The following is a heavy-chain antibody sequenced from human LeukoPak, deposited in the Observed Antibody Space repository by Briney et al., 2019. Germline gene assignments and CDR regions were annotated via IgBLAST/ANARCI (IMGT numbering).Heavy chain of an antibody. CDR3: ARDLSGYSSFDY. Sequence: KPSDTLSLTCVVPRYSINSGYYWGWIRQLPGKGLEWIGYIYYSGSTYYNPSLKSRVTMSVDTSKNQFSLKLSSVTAADTAVYYCARDLSGYSSFDYWGQGTLVTVSP. CDR2: IYYSGST. D-gene: IGHD3-3*01. J-gene: IGHJ4*02. CDR1: RYSINSGYY. V-gene: IGHV4-28*03.